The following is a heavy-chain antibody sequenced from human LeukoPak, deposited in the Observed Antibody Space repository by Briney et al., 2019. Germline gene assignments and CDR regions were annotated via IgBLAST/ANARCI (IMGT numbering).Heavy chain of an antibody. D-gene: IGHD3-9*01. CDR3: RLVTLRDYYFDY. V-gene: IGHV1-24*01. CDR1: GYTLTELS. J-gene: IGHJ4*02. Sequence: ASVKVSCKVSGYTLTELSMHWMRQAPGKGLEWMGGFDPEDGETIYAQKFQGRVTMTEDTSTDTAYMELSSLRSEDTAVYYCRLVTLRDYYFDYWGQGTLVTVSS. CDR2: FDPEDGET.